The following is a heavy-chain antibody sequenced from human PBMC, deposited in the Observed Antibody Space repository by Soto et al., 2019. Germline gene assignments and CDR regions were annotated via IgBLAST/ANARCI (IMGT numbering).Heavy chain of an antibody. J-gene: IGHJ4*02. V-gene: IGHV1-69*13. CDR2: IIPIFGTG. CDR3: ARDSPAGTLDY. Sequence: GSSVKGACKASGGNFSSYAISWVRQAPGQGLEWMGGIIPIFGTGNYAQKFQGRVTITADESTSTAYMELSSLRSEDTAVYYCARDSPAGTLDYWGQGTLVTVTS. CDR1: GGNFSSYA. D-gene: IGHD6-13*01.